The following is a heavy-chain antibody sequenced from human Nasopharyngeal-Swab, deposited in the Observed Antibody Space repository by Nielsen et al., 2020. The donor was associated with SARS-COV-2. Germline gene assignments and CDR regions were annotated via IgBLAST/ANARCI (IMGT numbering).Heavy chain of an antibody. Sequence: ASVKVSCKASGYTFTSYAMHWVRQAPGQRLEWMGWINAGNGNTKYSQKFQGRVTITRDTAATTAYMELSSLRSEDTAVYYCAFVSYDSSGYYYSYWGQGTLVTVSS. J-gene: IGHJ4*02. V-gene: IGHV1-3*01. CDR3: AFVSYDSSGYYYSY. CDR2: INAGNGNT. D-gene: IGHD3-22*01. CDR1: GYTFTSYA.